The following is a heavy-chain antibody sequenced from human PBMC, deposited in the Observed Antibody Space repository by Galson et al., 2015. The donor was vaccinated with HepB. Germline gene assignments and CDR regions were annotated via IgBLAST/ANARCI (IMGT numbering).Heavy chain of an antibody. D-gene: IGHD3-22*01. CDR1: GFTFSSYG. J-gene: IGHJ3*02. V-gene: IGHV3-30*18. Sequence: SLRLSCAASGFTFSSYGMHWVRQAPGKGLEWVAVISYDGSNKYYADSVKGRFTISRDNSKNTLYLQMNSLRAEDTAVYYCAKAYYYDSSAQDGDAFDIWGQGTMVTVSS. CDR3: AKAYYYDSSAQDGDAFDI. CDR2: ISYDGSNK.